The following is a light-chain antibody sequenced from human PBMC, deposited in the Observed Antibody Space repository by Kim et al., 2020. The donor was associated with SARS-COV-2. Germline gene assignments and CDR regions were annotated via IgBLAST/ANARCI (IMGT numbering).Light chain of an antibody. CDR1: TSNIGAGYD. Sequence: QTVTISCTGSTSNIGAGYDVHWYQLLPGTAPKLLIYNNNNRPSGVPDRFSGSKSGTSASLAIAGLQAEDEADYYCQSFDSSLSNSIFGGGTQLTVL. CDR3: QSFDSSLSNSI. V-gene: IGLV1-40*01. CDR2: NNN. J-gene: IGLJ2*01.